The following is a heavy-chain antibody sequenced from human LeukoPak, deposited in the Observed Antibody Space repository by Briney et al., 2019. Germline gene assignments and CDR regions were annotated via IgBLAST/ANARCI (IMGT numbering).Heavy chain of an antibody. D-gene: IGHD3-3*01. J-gene: IGHJ4*02. CDR1: GGSISRSDYY. CDR2: IYYSGST. V-gene: IGHV4-30-4*01. Sequence: SETLSLTCSVSGGSISRSDYYWSWIRQPPGKGLEWIGYIYYSGSTYYNPSLKSRVTISVDTSKKQFSLKLSSVTAADTAVYYCARRNSWSGHSFDYWGQGTLVTVAS. CDR3: ARRNSWSGHSFDY.